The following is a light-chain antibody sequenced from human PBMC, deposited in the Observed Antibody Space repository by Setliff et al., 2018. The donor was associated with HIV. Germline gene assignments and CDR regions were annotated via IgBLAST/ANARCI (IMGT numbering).Light chain of an antibody. V-gene: IGLV2-14*03. Sequence: SALTQPASVSGSPGQSITISCTGTSSDIAIYNFVSWYQQHPGKAPKLLIYDVSDRPSGISRRFSGSKSGNTASLTISGLQAEDEADYYCKSYTGSSPLYVFGTGTKVTVL. CDR2: DVS. J-gene: IGLJ1*01. CDR1: SSDIAIYNF. CDR3: KSYTGSSPLYV.